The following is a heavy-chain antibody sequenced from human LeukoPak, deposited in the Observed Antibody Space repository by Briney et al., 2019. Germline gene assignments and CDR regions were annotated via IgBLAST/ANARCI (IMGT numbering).Heavy chain of an antibody. CDR1: GGSISTSSYY. J-gene: IGHJ6*03. V-gene: IGHV4-39*07. Sequence: PSETLSLTCTVSGGSISTSSYYWGWVRQPPGKGLEWIGNIFYSGSTYYSPSLKSRVTISLDTSRNQFSLKLSSVTAADTAVYYCARANYDKYYYYMDVWGKGTTVTVSS. CDR2: IFYSGST. CDR3: ARANYDKYYYYMDV. D-gene: IGHD3-9*01.